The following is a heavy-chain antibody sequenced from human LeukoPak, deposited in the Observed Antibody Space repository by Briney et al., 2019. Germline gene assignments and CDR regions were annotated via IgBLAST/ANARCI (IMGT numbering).Heavy chain of an antibody. D-gene: IGHD5-24*01. CDR1: GGSISSYY. CDR2: IYYSGST. V-gene: IGHV4-59*01. Sequence: SETLSLTCTVSGGSISSYYWSWIRQPPGKGLEWIGYIYYSGSTNYNPPLKSRVTISVDTSKNQFSLKLSSVTAADTAVYYCARDGVEREMATSNDAFDIWGQGTMVTVSS. J-gene: IGHJ3*02. CDR3: ARDGVEREMATSNDAFDI.